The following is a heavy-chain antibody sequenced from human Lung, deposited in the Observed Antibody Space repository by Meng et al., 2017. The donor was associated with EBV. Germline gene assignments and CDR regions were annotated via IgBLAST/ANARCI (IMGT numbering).Heavy chain of an antibody. V-gene: IGHV4-30-4*01. CDR3: ARGQKGYFDL. CDR2: IYNSGST. CDR1: VGSSSSSNYY. J-gene: IGHJ2*01. Sequence: QVHRQASGHVRVTPSQTLSLTFTVSVGSSSSSNYYWSWIRQPPGKCLEWSGHIYNSGSTYYNPSLKSRITISVDTSKTQFSLKLSSVTAADTAAYYCARGQKGYFDLWGRGTLVTVSS.